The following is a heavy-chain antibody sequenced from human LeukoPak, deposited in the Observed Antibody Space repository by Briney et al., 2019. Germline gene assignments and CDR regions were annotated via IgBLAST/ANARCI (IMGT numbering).Heavy chain of an antibody. CDR1: GYTFTGYY. D-gene: IGHD3-16*01. J-gene: IGHJ3*02. CDR3: ATGLHYDYVWGTYHRAFDI. CDR2: INPNSGGT. V-gene: IGHV1-2*02. Sequence: GASVKVSCKASGYTFTGYYMHWVRQAPGQGLEWMGWINPNSGGTNYAQKFQGRVTMTRDTSISTAYMELSRLRSDDTAVYYCATGLHYDYVWGTYHRAFDIWGQGTMVTVSS.